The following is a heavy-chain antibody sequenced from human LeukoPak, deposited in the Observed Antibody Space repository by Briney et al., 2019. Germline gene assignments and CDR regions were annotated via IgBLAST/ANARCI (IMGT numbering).Heavy chain of an antibody. CDR3: ARDSPGGWFDP. D-gene: IGHD3-16*01. V-gene: IGHV4-38-2*02. CDR2: IYHSGST. Sequence: KASETLSLTCTVSGYSISSGYYWGWIRQPPGKGLEWIGSIYHSGSTYYNPSLKSRVIISVDTSKNQFSLRLSSVTAADTAVYYCARDSPGGWFDPWGQGTLVTVSS. J-gene: IGHJ5*02. CDR1: GYSISSGYY.